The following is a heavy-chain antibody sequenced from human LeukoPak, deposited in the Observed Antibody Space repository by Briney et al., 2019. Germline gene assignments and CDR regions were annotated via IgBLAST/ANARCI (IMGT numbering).Heavy chain of an antibody. D-gene: IGHD3-9*01. CDR2: ISSSGNTK. Sequence: GGSLRLSCAASGFTFSDYYMSWIRQAPGKGLEWVSYISSSGNTKYYADSVKGRLTISRDNAKNSLYLQMSSLRDDDTAVYYCARDSFDSGSSPSDFWGQGTLVTVSS. V-gene: IGHV3-11*04. CDR3: ARDSFDSGSSPSDF. CDR1: GFTFSDYY. J-gene: IGHJ4*02.